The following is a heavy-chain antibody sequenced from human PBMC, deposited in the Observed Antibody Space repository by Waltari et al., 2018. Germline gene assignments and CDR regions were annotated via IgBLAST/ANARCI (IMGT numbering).Heavy chain of an antibody. D-gene: IGHD3-10*01. CDR3: ARHGVLWFGELFIGNYYYGMDV. J-gene: IGHJ6*02. V-gene: IGHV3-48*01. CDR2: INPNGSTM. Sequence: EVQLVESGGGLVQPGGSLRLSCAASGFTFSTYSMNWVRQAPGKGLAWVSYINPNGSTMNCADCGRGRLTSSRDNAEKSLLLQMNSLRAEDTAVYYCARHGVLWFGELFIGNYYYGMDVWGQGTTVTVSS. CDR1: GFTFSTYS.